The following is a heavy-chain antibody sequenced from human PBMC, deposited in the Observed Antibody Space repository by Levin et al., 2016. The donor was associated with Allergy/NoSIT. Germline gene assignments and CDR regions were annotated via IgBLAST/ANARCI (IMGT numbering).Heavy chain of an antibody. V-gene: IGHV4-39*01. Sequence: SETLSLTCTVSGGSISSSSYYWGWIRQPPGKGLEWIGSIYYSGSTYYNPSLKSRVTISVDTSKNQFSLKLSSVTAADTAVYYCARQGGGGSTAVFYWGQGTLVTVSS. J-gene: IGHJ4*02. D-gene: IGHD2-15*01. CDR2: IYYSGST. CDR1: GGSISSSSYY. CDR3: ARQGGGGSTAVFY.